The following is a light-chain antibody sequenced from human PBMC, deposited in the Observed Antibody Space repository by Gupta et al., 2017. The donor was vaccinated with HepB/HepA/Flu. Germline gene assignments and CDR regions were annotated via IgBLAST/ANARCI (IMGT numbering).Light chain of an antibody. CDR2: AAS. Sequence: DIQMTQSPSSLSASVGDRVTITCRAGQNINNFLNWYQQKPEKAPRLLIFAASSLQSGVPSRFSGSGSGTDFTLTISRLQPEDFATYYCQQSDTFPWTFGQGTKVEIK. J-gene: IGKJ1*01. CDR1: QNINNF. V-gene: IGKV1-39*01. CDR3: QQSDTFPWT.